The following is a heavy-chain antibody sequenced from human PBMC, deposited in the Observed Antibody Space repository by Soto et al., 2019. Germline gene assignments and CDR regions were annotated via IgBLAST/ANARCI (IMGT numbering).Heavy chain of an antibody. CDR3: ARQGLVATGAYFDY. CDR1: GFTFSSYA. D-gene: IGHD5-12*01. J-gene: IGHJ4*02. Sequence: VQLVESGGGVVQPGRSLRLSCAASGFTFSSYAMHWVRQAPGKGLEWVAVISYDGSNKYYADSVKGRFTISRDNSKNTLYLQMNSLRAEDTAVYYCARQGLVATGAYFDYWGQGTLVTVSS. CDR2: ISYDGSNK. V-gene: IGHV3-30-3*01.